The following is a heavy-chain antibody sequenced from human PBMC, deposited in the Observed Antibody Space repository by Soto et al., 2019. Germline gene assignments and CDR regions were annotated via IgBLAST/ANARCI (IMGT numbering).Heavy chain of an antibody. CDR2: ISTSGGST. Sequence: PGGSLRLSCAASGFTFSSYAMSWVRQAPGKGLERVSSISTSGGSTYYADSVKGRFTISRDNSNNTLYLQMNSLRAEDTAVYYCSLSDRYYGMDVWGLGTTVTVSS. V-gene: IGHV3-23*01. J-gene: IGHJ6*02. CDR3: SLSDRYYGMDV. CDR1: GFTFSSYA.